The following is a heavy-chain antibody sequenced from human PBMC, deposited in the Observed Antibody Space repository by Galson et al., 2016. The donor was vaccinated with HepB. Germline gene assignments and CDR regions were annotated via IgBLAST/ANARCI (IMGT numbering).Heavy chain of an antibody. CDR1: GFTFSSYW. Sequence: SLRLSCAASGFTFSSYWMHWVRQAPGKGLVWVSRTNSDGSSIAYADSVKGRFTISRDNAKNTLYLQMNNLRVEDTALYYCARVGAVGGRAFDMWGEGTMVTASS. CDR3: ARVGAVGGRAFDM. CDR2: TNSDGSSI. D-gene: IGHD6-19*01. V-gene: IGHV3-74*01. J-gene: IGHJ3*02.